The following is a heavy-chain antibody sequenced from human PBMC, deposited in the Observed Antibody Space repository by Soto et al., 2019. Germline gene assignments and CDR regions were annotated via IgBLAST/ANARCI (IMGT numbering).Heavy chain of an antibody. CDR2: IYWDDNK. CDR3: ARIRRYCTDGVCYFVMDV. CDR1: GFSLSASGVG. V-gene: IGHV2-5*02. J-gene: IGHJ6*03. Sequence: SGPTLVNPTQTLTLTCTFSGFSLSASGVGVGWIRQTPGKALEWLALIYWDDNKHYTPSLKHRLTITKETSKDQVVLTMTNMDPVDTATYSCARIRRYCTDGVCYFVMDVWGEGTAVTVSS. D-gene: IGHD2-8*01.